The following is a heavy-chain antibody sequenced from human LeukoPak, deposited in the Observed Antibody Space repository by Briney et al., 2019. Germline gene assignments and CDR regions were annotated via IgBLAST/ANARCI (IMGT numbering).Heavy chain of an antibody. CDR1: AHSISRGYY. D-gene: IGHD3-16*01. J-gene: IGHJ6*04. CDR2: IYHSGST. Sequence: SQTLSLTCTLSAHSISRGYYGGWSRLPPGKRREWIGSIYHSGSTYYNPSVKSRVTISVDPSKHQFAMRLGSVAAADTAVYYCARGLRMGVGNVWGKGTTVTVSS. CDR3: ARGLRMGVGNV. V-gene: IGHV4-38-2*02.